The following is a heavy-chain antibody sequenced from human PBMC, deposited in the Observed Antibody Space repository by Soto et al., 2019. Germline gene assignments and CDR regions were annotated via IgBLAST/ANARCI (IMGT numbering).Heavy chain of an antibody. CDR2: IIPILGIA. V-gene: IGHV1-69*08. CDR1: GGTFSSYT. CDR3: ARDIVDSSGFLGGWFDP. J-gene: IGHJ5*02. Sequence: QVQLVQSGAEVKKPGSSVKVSCKASGGTFSSYTISWVRQAPGQGLEWMGRIIPILGIANYAQKFQGRVKITAXXSXSXDYMELSSLRSEDTAVYYCARDIVDSSGFLGGWFDPWGQGTLVTVSS. D-gene: IGHD6-19*01.